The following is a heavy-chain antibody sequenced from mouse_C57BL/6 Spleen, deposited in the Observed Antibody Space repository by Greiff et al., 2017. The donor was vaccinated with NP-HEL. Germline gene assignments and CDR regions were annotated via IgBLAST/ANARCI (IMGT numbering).Heavy chain of an antibody. CDR1: GYTFTSYG. CDR3: ARDFREAMDY. J-gene: IGHJ4*01. V-gene: IGHV1-81*01. Sequence: QVQLQQSGAELARPGASVKLSCKASGYTFTSYGISWVKQRTGQGLEWIGEIFPRSGNTYYNEKFKGKATLTADKSSSTAYMELRSLTSEDSAVYFCARDFREAMDYWGQGTSVTVSS. CDR2: IFPRSGNT.